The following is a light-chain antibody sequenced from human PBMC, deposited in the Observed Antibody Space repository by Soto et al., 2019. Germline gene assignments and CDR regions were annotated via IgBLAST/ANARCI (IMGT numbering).Light chain of an antibody. CDR3: CSYTRSGTLI. Sequence: QSALTQPASVSGSPGQSITISCVGTSGEIGDYNYVSWYQQHPGKVPKVKIYDVSNRPSGVSYRFSGTKSGNTASLTVSGLQAEDEADYYCCSYTRSGTLIFGTGTKLTVL. CDR2: DVS. CDR1: SGEIGDYNY. V-gene: IGLV2-14*01. J-gene: IGLJ1*01.